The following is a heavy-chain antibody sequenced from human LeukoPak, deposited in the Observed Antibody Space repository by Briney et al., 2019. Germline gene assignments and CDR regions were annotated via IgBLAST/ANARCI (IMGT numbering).Heavy chain of an antibody. J-gene: IGHJ4*02. CDR3: ARGKYDYGDYYFDY. Sequence: GGSLRLSCTVSGFTVSSNSMSWVRQAPGKGLEWVSFIYSDNTHYSDSVKGRFTISRDNSKNTLYLQMNSLRAEDTAVYYCARGKYDYGDYYFDYWGQGTLVTVSS. D-gene: IGHD4-17*01. CDR1: GFTVSSNS. CDR2: IYSDNT. V-gene: IGHV3-53*01.